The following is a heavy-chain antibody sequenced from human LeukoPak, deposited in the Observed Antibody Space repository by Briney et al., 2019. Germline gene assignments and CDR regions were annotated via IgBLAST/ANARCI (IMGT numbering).Heavy chain of an antibody. J-gene: IGHJ4*02. CDR2: IIAILGIA. CDR1: GGTFSSYA. Sequence: SLKVSCKASGGTFSSYAISWVRQAPGQGLEWMGRIIAILGIANYAEKFQGRVTITADKSTSTAYMELSSLRSEDTAVYYCARDLPDIVSSQRMGDWGQGTLVTVST. D-gene: IGHD2-15*01. CDR3: ARDLPDIVSSQRMGD. V-gene: IGHV1-69*04.